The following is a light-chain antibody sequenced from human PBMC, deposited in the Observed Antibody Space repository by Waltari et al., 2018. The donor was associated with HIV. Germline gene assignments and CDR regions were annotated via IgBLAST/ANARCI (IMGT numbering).Light chain of an antibody. CDR1: SSNIGSNT. CDR2: SND. Sequence: QSVVTQPPSASGTPGQRVTISCSGRSSNIGSNTVNWYQQRPGTAPKLLIYSNDLRPSGVPDRCSGSKSGTSASLAISGLQSEDEADYYCATWDDSLNAYVVFGGGTKLTVL. J-gene: IGLJ2*01. V-gene: IGLV1-44*01. CDR3: ATWDDSLNAYVV.